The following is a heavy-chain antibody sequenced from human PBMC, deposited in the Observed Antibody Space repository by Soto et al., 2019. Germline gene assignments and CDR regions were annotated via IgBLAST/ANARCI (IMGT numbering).Heavy chain of an antibody. CDR1: GFTFSNYA. J-gene: IGHJ5*02. V-gene: IGHV3-23*01. CDR2: LIGSGGST. Sequence: EVHLLESGGGLVQPGGALRLPCAASGFTFSNYAMSWVRQAPGQGLEWVPTLIGSGGSTYYADSVKGRFTISRDNSKNTLYLQMSRRRAEDTGVYYCAKATVSVAIPCFEPWGQGTLVTVSS. CDR3: AKATVSVAIPCFEP. D-gene: IGHD2-21*01.